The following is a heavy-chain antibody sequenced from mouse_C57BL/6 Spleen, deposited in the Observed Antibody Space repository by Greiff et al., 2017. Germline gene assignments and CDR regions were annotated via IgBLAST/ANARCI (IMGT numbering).Heavy chain of an antibody. CDR3: AMGHYYGSSSYAMDY. CDR2: IHPSDSDT. CDR1: GYTFTSYW. Sequence: VQLQQPGAELVKPGASVKVSCKASGYTFTSYWMHWVKQRPGQGLEWIGRIHPSDSDTNYNQKFKGKATLTVDKSSSPAYMQLSSLTSEDSAVYYCAMGHYYGSSSYAMDYWGQGTSVTVSS. D-gene: IGHD1-1*01. V-gene: IGHV1-74*01. J-gene: IGHJ4*01.